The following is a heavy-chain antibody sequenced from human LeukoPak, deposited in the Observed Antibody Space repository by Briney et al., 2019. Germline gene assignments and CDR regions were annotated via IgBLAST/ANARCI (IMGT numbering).Heavy chain of an antibody. CDR3: AKCSQVRGPGRYYFDY. Sequence: PGGSLRLSCAASGFTFSDYAMNWVRQAPGKGLEWVSPISGNGGSTYYADSVKGRFTISRDNCKNTLYLQMKSLRAEDTAVYYCAKCSQVRGPGRYYFDYWGQGTLVTVSS. J-gene: IGHJ4*02. CDR2: ISGNGGST. D-gene: IGHD3-10*01. V-gene: IGHV3-23*01. CDR1: GFTFSDYA.